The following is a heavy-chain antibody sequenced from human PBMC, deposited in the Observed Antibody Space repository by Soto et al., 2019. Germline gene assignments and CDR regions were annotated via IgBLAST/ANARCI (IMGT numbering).Heavy chain of an antibody. V-gene: IGHV4-59*08. CDR3: GCSAIRYCSGGSCPYFDY. CDR2: IYYSGST. J-gene: IGHJ4*02. D-gene: IGHD2-15*01. Sequence: SETLSLTCTVSGGSISSYYWSWIRQPPGKGLEWIGYIYYSGSTNYNPSLKSRVTIAVDTSKNQFSLKLSSVTAADTAVYYCGCSAIRYCSGGSCPYFDYWGQGTLVTVSS. CDR1: GGSISSYY.